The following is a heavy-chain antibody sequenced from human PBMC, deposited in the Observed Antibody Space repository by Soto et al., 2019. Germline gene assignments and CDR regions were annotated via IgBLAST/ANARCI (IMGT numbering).Heavy chain of an antibody. D-gene: IGHD2-21*01. CDR1: GFTFSSYA. CDR2: ISGSGGST. J-gene: IGHJ4*02. V-gene: IGHV3-23*01. Sequence: EVQLLESGGGLVQPGGSLRLSCAASGFTFSSYAMSWVRQAPGKGLEWVSGISGSGGSTYYADSLKGLFTISRHNSKRPLYQQMNSRRAEDTGLYYCEIRSRFHDYWGQGTLVTVCS. CDR3: EIRSRFHDY.